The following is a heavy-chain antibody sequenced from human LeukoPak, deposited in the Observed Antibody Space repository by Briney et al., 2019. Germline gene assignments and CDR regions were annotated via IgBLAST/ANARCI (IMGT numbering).Heavy chain of an antibody. V-gene: IGHV4-39*07. CDR2: LYYSGST. CDR1: GGSISSSSYY. Sequence: SDTLSLPCTVSGGSISSSSYYCGWIRQPPGKGLEGIGRLYYSGSTHYNPSSKRRVTISVDASNNPVSLKFIPFADARAALYFCARGVGSGYTDYWGQGALVTVSS. J-gene: IGHJ4*02. CDR3: ARGVGSGYTDY. D-gene: IGHD3-22*01.